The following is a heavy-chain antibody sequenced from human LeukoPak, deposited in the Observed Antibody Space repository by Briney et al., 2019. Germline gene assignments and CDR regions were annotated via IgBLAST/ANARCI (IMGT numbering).Heavy chain of an antibody. CDR2: ISSSSYI. J-gene: IGHJ6*02. D-gene: IGHD2-2*01. CDR3: ARIGGVEDIVVVPAARGYYYYGMDV. Sequence: GGSLRLSCAASGFTFSSYSMNWVRQAPGKGLEWVSSISSSSYIYYADSVKGRFTISRDNAKNSLYLQMNSLRAEDTAVYYCARIGGVEDIVVVPAARGYYYYGMDVWGQGTTVTVSS. V-gene: IGHV3-21*01. CDR1: GFTFSSYS.